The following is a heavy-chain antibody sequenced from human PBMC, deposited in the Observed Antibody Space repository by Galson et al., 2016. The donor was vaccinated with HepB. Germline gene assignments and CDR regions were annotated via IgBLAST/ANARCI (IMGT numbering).Heavy chain of an antibody. CDR3: ARDIRKISLFFRGHSHASDI. J-gene: IGHJ3*02. CDR1: GFTFSNYW. CDR2: INTDGRST. V-gene: IGHV3-74*01. D-gene: IGHD3-16*01. Sequence: SLRLSCAASGFTFSNYWMHWVRQAPGKGLVWVSSINTDGRSTSYADSVKGRFTISRDNAKNTLYLQMNSLRAEDTAVYYCARDIRKISLFFRGHSHASDIWAKGRWSPSLQ.